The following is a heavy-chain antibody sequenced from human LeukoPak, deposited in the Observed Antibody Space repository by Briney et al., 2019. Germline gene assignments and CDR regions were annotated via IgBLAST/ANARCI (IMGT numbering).Heavy chain of an antibody. D-gene: IGHD6-19*01. V-gene: IGHV3-21*01. CDR2: ISSSSSYI. Sequence: PGGSLRLSCAASGFTFSSYSMNWVRQAPGKGLEWVSSISSSSSYIYYADSVKGRFTISRDNAKNSLYLQMNCLRAEDTAVYYCARDSSGWYDWSYYYYGMDVWGQGTTVTVSS. CDR3: ARDSSGWYDWSYYYYGMDV. CDR1: GFTFSSYS. J-gene: IGHJ6*02.